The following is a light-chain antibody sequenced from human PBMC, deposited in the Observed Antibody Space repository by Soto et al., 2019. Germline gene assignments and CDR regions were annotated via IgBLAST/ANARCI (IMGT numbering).Light chain of an antibody. CDR3: QQSYSTPPWT. CDR1: QSVSIY. J-gene: IGKJ1*01. CDR2: AAS. Sequence: DVQMTQSPSSLSASVGDRVTITCRASQSVSIYLNWYQQKPWKAPNLLISAASSLQNGVPSRFRGSGSGTDFTLTISGLQREDFATYYCQQSYSTPPWTFGQGTKVDIK. V-gene: IGKV1-39*01.